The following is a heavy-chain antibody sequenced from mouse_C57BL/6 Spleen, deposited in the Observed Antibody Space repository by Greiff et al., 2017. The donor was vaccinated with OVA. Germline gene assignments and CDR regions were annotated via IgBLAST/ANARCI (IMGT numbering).Heavy chain of an antibody. CDR2: INPNNGGT. CDR3: ARAGFGY. CDR1: GYTFTDYY. Sequence: VQLQQSGPELVKPGASVKISCKASGYTFTDYYMNWVKQSHGKSLEWIGDINPNNGGTSYNQKFKGKATLTVDKSSSTAYMELRSLTSEDSAVYYCARAGFGYWGQGTTLTVSS. J-gene: IGHJ2*01. V-gene: IGHV1-26*01.